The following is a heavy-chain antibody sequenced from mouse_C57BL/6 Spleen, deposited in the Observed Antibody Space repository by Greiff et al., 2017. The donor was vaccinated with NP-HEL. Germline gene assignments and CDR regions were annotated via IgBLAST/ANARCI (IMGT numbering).Heavy chain of an antibody. V-gene: IGHV1-82*01. CDR1: GYAFSSSW. J-gene: IGHJ4*01. D-gene: IGHD1-1*01. CDR3: AILSITTVVAKDYYAMDY. CDR2: IYPGDGDT. Sequence: QVQLKESGPELVKPGASVKISCKASGYAFSSSWMNWVKQRPGKGLEWIGRIYPGDGDTNYNGKFKGKATLTADKSSSTAYMQLSSLTSEDSAVYFCAILSITTVVAKDYYAMDYWGQGTSVTVSS.